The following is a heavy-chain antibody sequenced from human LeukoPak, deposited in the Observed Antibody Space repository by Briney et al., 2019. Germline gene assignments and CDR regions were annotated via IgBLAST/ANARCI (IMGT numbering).Heavy chain of an antibody. J-gene: IGHJ4*02. CDR2: INSDGSRR. CDR3: ARRYRSSSDY. CDR1: GFTFSNYW. Sequence: GGSLRLSCAAAGFTFSNYWMHWVRQAPGKGLLWVSRINSDGSRRAYADSVKGRFTISRDNAKNTLYLQMNSLRAEDTAVYFCARRYRSSSDYWGQGTLVAVSS. V-gene: IGHV3-74*01. D-gene: IGHD1-14*01.